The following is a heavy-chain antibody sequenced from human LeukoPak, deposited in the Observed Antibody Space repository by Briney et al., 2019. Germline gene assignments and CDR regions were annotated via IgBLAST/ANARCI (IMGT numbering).Heavy chain of an antibody. D-gene: IGHD4-23*01. CDR1: GGSISSGGYY. J-gene: IGHJ5*02. CDR3: ARHLEIYGGNSGHLPDWFDP. V-gene: IGHV4-30-2*01. CDR2: IYHSGST. Sequence: SETLSLTCTVSGGSISSGGYYWSWIRQPPGKGLEWIGYIYHSGSTYYNPSLKSRVTISVDRSKNQFSLKLSSVTAADTAVYYCARHLEIYGGNSGHLPDWFDPWGQGTLVTVSS.